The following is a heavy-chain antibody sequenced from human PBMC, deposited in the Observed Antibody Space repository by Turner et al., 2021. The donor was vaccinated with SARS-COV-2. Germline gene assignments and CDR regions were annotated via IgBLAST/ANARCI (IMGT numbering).Heavy chain of an antibody. CDR2: IWYDGSNK. CDR1: GFTFSSYG. D-gene: IGHD6-19*01. V-gene: IGHV3-33*01. Sequence: QVQLVASGGGVVQPGRSLRLSCAASGFTFSSYGMHWVRQAPGKGLEGVAFIWYDGSNKYYADSVKGRFTISRDNSKNTLYLQMNSLRAEDTAVYFCARPIPSYSSGWYGCYFDYWGQGTLVTVSS. J-gene: IGHJ4*02. CDR3: ARPIPSYSSGWYGCYFDY.